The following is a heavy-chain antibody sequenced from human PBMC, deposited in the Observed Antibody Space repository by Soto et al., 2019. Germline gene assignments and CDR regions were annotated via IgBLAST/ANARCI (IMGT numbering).Heavy chain of an antibody. J-gene: IGHJ6*02. D-gene: IGHD3-10*01. CDR1: GFTFSSYA. V-gene: IGHV3-23*01. CDR3: SKDVSTGGYYYYYYGMDV. CDR2: ISGIGGST. Sequence: GGSLRLSCAASGFTFSSYAMSWVRQAPGKGLEWVSAISGIGGSTYYADSVKGRFTISRDNSKNTLYLQMNSLRAEDTAVYYCSKDVSTGGYYYYYYGMDVWGQGTTVTVSS.